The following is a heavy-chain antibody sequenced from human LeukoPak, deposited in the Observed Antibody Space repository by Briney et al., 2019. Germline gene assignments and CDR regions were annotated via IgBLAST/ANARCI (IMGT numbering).Heavy chain of an antibody. Sequence: QPGGSLRLSCAASGFTFSGYWMHWVRQAPGKGLVWVSRINSDGSSTTYADSVKGRFTISRDNAKNTLYLQMNSLRAEDTAVYYCARDPVYYGSRGYYSGGWYFDYSGQGTLVTVSS. CDR2: INSDGSST. V-gene: IGHV3-74*03. CDR3: ARDPVYYGSRGYYSGGWYFDY. CDR1: GFTFSGYW. D-gene: IGHD3-22*01. J-gene: IGHJ4*02.